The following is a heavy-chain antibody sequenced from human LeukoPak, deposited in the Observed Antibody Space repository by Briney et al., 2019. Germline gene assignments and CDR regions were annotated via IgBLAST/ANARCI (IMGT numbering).Heavy chain of an antibody. D-gene: IGHD2-2*01. CDR3: ARGWGIPAPISWFDP. CDR2: IVPIFGKT. CDR1: GGSFSSNI. J-gene: IGHJ5*02. V-gene: IGHV1-69*05. Sequence: ASVKVSCKASGGSFSSNIMGWVRQAPGQGLEWMGGIVPIFGKTKYAQKFQGRVTITTDESSSTAYMELSSLRSDDTAIYYCARGWGIPAPISWFDPWGQGTLVTVSS.